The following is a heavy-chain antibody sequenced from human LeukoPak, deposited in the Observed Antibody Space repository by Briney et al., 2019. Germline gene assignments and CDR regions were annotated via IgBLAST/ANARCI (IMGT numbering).Heavy chain of an antibody. CDR2: INHSGST. V-gene: IGHV4-39*07. J-gene: IGHJ4*02. Sequence: NPSETLSLTCTVPGGSISSSIYYWGWIRQPPGKGLEWIGEINHSGSTNYNPSLKSRVTISVDTSKNQFSLKLSSVTAADTAVYYCARGPPSSWYVPFDYWGQGTLVTVSS. CDR3: ARGPPSSWYVPFDY. CDR1: GGSISSSIYY. D-gene: IGHD6-13*01.